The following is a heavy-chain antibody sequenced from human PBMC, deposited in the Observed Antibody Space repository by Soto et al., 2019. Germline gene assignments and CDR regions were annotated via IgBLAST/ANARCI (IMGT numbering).Heavy chain of an antibody. CDR2: IIPIFGTA. Sequence: SVKVSCKASGGTFSSYAISWVRQAPGQGLEWMGGIIPIFGTANYAQKFQGRVTITADESTSTAYIELSSLRSEDTAVYYCATRGYIVASYYYYYGMDVWGQGTTVTVSS. CDR3: ATRGYIVASYYYYYGMDV. CDR1: GGTFSSYA. J-gene: IGHJ6*02. V-gene: IGHV1-69*13. D-gene: IGHD2-15*01.